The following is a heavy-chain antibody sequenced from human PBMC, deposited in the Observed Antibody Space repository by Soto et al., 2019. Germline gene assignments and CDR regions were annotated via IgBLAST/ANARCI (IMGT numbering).Heavy chain of an antibody. D-gene: IGHD4-4*01. Sequence: SETLSLTCTVSGGSISSGDYYWSWIRQPPGKGLEWIGYIYYSGSTYYNPSLKSRVTISVATSKNQLSLKLSSVTAADTAVYYCASLSLQGLDYWGQGTLVTVSS. CDR1: GGSISSGDYY. CDR3: ASLSLQGLDY. V-gene: IGHV4-30-4*01. CDR2: IYYSGST. J-gene: IGHJ4*02.